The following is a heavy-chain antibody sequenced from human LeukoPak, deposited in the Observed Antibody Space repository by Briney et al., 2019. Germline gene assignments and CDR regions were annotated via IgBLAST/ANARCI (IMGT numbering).Heavy chain of an antibody. J-gene: IGHJ6*04. CDR2: ISTRSTYT. D-gene: IGHD2-2*01. V-gene: IGHV3-11*06. Sequence: GGSLRLSCAASGCTFSDYYMNWIRLAPGKGLEWVSSISTRSTYTDYADSVRGRFTISRDNANNSLYLQMNSLRAEDTAVYYCARAQVVPAATYYYYYGMDVWGKGTTVTVSS. CDR1: GCTFSDYY. CDR3: ARAQVVPAATYYYYYGMDV.